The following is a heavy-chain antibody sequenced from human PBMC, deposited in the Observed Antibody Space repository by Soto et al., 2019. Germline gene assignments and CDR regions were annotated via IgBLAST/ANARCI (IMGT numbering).Heavy chain of an antibody. D-gene: IGHD6-19*01. Sequence: EVQLLESGGGLVQPGGSLRLSCVGSGFFFSSYTMTWVRQAPGKGLEWVSSFSATIENTYYADSVRGRFTISRDNSKNPLFLQMNSLPAEATAMYYCAKARDQQWVRLPFDYWGQGILVIVSS. CDR1: GFFFSSYT. CDR3: AKARDQQWVRLPFDY. V-gene: IGHV3-23*01. J-gene: IGHJ4*02. CDR2: FSATIENT.